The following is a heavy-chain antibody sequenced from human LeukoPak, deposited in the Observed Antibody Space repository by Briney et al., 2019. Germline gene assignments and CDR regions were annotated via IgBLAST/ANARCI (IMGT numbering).Heavy chain of an antibody. Sequence: ASVKVSCKASGYTFTSYGINWVRQATGQGLEWMGWMNPNSGNTGYAQKFQGRVTMTRNTSISTAYMELSSLRSEDTAVYYCARVVVGATIPHYWGQGTLVTVFS. CDR2: MNPNSGNT. CDR3: ARVVVGATIPHY. CDR1: GYTFTSYG. V-gene: IGHV1-8*02. D-gene: IGHD1-26*01. J-gene: IGHJ4*02.